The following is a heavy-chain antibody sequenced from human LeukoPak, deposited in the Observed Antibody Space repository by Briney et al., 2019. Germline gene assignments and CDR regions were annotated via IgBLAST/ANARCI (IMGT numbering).Heavy chain of an antibody. CDR3: AKAPPAATNYYYGMDV. D-gene: IGHD2-15*01. V-gene: IGHV3-23*01. Sequence: PGGSLRLSCAASGFTFNNYAMTWVRQAPGKGLEWVSAVSGRGDRTYHADSVKGRFTISRDNSKNTLYLQMNSLRAEDTAVYHCAKAPPAATNYYYGMDVWGQGTTATVSS. J-gene: IGHJ6*02. CDR2: VSGRGDRT. CDR1: GFTFNNYA.